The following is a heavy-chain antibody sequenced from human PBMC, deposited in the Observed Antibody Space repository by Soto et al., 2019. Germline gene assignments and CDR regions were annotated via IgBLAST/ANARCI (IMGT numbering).Heavy chain of an antibody. CDR2: ILTMYGTS. CDR1: GGTFINYA. D-gene: IGHD3-22*01. CDR3: ARAGYNSSYHNWLDP. J-gene: IGHJ5*02. Sequence: ASVKVSCKVSGGTFINYAISWVRHAPGQGLEWMGGILTMYGTSNYAQKFHGRVTISADTSTTTSYMELSSLTSEDTAVYYCARAGYNSSYHNWLDPWGQGTQVTVSS. V-gene: IGHV1-69*06.